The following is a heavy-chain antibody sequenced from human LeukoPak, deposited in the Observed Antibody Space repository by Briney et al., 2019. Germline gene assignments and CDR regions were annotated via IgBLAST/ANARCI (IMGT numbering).Heavy chain of an antibody. CDR3: AKGTDYYDSSGPSDY. CDR2: ISGSGGST. J-gene: IGHJ4*02. D-gene: IGHD3-22*01. CDR1: GFTLSSYA. Sequence: GGSLRLSCAASGFTLSSYAMSWVRQAPGKGLEWVSAISGSGGSTYYAGSVKGRFTISRDNSKNTLYLQMNSLRAEDTAVYYCAKGTDYYDSSGPSDYWGQGTLVTVSS. V-gene: IGHV3-23*01.